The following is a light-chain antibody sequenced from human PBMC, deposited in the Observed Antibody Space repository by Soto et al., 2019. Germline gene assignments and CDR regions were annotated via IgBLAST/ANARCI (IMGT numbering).Light chain of an antibody. V-gene: IGKV3D-20*02. Sequence: EIVLTQPPGTLSLSPGERATLSCRASQSVASNFLAWYQQKPGQAPRVLFWHAATRATGIPDRFSGSGSGTDFTLTISSLESEDFAVYYCQQRSNWPLLTFGGGTKVDIK. J-gene: IGKJ4*01. CDR3: QQRSNWPLLT. CDR2: HAA. CDR1: QSVASNF.